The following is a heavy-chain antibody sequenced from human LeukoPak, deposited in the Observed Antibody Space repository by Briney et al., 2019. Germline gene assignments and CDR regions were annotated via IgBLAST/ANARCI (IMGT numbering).Heavy chain of an antibody. CDR2: IYYSGST. CDR1: GGSISSYY. D-gene: IGHD7-27*01. CDR3: ASSGEEDSNFVY. J-gene: IGHJ4*02. Sequence: SETLSLTCTVSGGSISSYYWSWIRQPPGKGLEWIGYIYYSGSTNYNPSLKSRVTISVDTSKNQFSLKLSSVTAADTAVYYCASSGEEDSNFVYWGQGTLVTVSS. V-gene: IGHV4-59*01.